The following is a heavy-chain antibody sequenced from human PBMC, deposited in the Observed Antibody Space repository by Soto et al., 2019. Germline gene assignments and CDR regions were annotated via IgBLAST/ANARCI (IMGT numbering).Heavy chain of an antibody. Sequence: PSETLSLTCTFSGGSIISGDYYWSWSRQPPGKGLEWIGYIYYSGSARRYNPSLKSRVTISVDTSKNQFSLKLSSVTAADTAVYYCARDEYSSSRYYYYGMDVWGQGTTVTVSS. V-gene: IGHV4-30-4*01. J-gene: IGHJ6*02. D-gene: IGHD6-6*01. CDR3: ARDEYSSSRYYYYGMDV. CDR2: IYYSGSA. CDR1: GGSIISGDYY.